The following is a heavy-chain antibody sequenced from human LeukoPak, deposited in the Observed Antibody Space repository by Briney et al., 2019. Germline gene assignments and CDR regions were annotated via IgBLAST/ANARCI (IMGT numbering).Heavy chain of an antibody. V-gene: IGHV3-30*02. CDR3: AGGGRYQLARFDY. CDR1: GFTFSSYG. CDR2: IRYDGSNK. Sequence: PGGSLRLSCAASGFTFSSYGMHWVRQAPGKGLEWVAFIRYDGSNKYYADSVKGRFTISRDNSKNTLYLQMNSLRAEDTAVYYCAGGGRYQLARFDYWGQGTLVTVSS. D-gene: IGHD2-2*01. J-gene: IGHJ4*02.